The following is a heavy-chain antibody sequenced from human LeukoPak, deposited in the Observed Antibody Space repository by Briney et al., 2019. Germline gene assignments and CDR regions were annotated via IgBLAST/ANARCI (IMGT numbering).Heavy chain of an antibody. CDR3: ARSRMQLWSGFDY. J-gene: IGHJ4*02. V-gene: IGHV1-69*04. D-gene: IGHD5-18*01. Sequence: SVKVSCKASGGTFSSYAISWVRQAPGQGLEWMGRIIPILGIANYAQKFQGRVTITADKSTSTAYMELSSLRSEDTAVYYCARSRMQLWSGFDYWGQGTLVTVSS. CDR2: IIPILGIA. CDR1: GGTFSSYA.